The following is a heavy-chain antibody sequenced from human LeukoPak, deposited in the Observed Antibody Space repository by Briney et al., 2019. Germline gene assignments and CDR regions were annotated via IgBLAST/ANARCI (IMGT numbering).Heavy chain of an antibody. D-gene: IGHD3-10*01. CDR3: ARGSSYYPFDY. V-gene: IGHV1-8*01. J-gene: IGHJ4*02. Sequence: ASLKLSCKASGYTFTSYDINWVRQATGQGLEWMGWMNPNSGNTGYAQKFQGRVTMTRNTSISTAYMELGSLRSEDTAVYYGARGSSYYPFDYWGQGTLVTVSS. CDR1: GYTFTSYD. CDR2: MNPNSGNT.